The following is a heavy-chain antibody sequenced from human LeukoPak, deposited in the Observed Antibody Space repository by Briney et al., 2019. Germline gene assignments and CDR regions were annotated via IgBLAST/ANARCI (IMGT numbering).Heavy chain of an antibody. D-gene: IGHD4-11*01. Sequence: PSETLSLTCTVSGGSISSSSYYWGWIRQPPGKGLEWIGSIYYSGGTYYNPSLKSRVTISVDTSKNQFSLKLSSVTAADTAVYYCARHFDYSNYYYYYMDVWGKGTTVTVS. J-gene: IGHJ6*03. CDR2: IYYSGGT. CDR3: ARHFDYSNYYYYYMDV. V-gene: IGHV4-39*01. CDR1: GGSISSSSYY.